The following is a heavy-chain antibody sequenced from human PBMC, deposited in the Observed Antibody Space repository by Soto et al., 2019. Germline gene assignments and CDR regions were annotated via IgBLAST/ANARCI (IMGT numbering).Heavy chain of an antibody. D-gene: IGHD6-19*01. V-gene: IGHV4-30-4*01. CDR2: IYHTGCA. CDR3: ARDSSGWGWFDP. J-gene: IGHJ5*02. Sequence: QVQLQESGPGLVKPSQTLSLTCTVSGGSISSGDYFWSWFRQPPGKGLEWIGYIYHTGCAYYNPPLKSRVHLSVGKSKNQLFLKLSSVTAADTAVYACARDSSGWGWFDPWGQGTLVTVSS. CDR1: GGSISSGDYF.